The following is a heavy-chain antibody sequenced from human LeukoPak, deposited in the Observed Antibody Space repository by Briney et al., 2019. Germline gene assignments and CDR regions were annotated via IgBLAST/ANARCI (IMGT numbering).Heavy chain of an antibody. Sequence: PGGSLRLSCAASGFTFSNAWMSWVRQAPGKGLEWVGRIKSKTDGGTTDYAAPVKGRFTISRDDSKNTLYLQMNSLKTEDTAVYYCTTCRGSYGGGDYFDYWGQGTLVTVSS. D-gene: IGHD1-26*01. V-gene: IGHV3-15*01. CDR1: GFTFSNAW. J-gene: IGHJ4*02. CDR2: IKSKTDGGTT. CDR3: TTCRGSYGGGDYFDY.